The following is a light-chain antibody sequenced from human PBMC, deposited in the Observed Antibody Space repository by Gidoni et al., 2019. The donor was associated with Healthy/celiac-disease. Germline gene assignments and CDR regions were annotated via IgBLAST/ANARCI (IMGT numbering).Light chain of an antibody. Sequence: IPCTRSSGSIASNYVQWYQQRPGSAPTPVLYEDNQRPSGVPDRFSGSIDSPSNPASLTISGLKTEDEADYCCQSYGSSIPWVFGGGTKLTVL. V-gene: IGLV6-57*03. CDR2: EDN. CDR1: SGSIASNY. CDR3: QSYGSSIPWV. J-gene: IGLJ3*02.